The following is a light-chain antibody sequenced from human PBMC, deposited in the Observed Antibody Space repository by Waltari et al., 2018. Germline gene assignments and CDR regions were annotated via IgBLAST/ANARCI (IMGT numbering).Light chain of an antibody. CDR3: QQYNNWPRT. CDR1: QSLSSN. CDR2: GAS. J-gene: IGKJ1*01. V-gene: IGKV3-15*01. Sequence: ETVMTQSPDTLSVSPGERATLSRRASQSLSSNLAWYQQQPGQAPRLLIYGASTRATGIPARFSGSGSGTEFTLTISSLQSEDFAVYYCQQYNNWPRTFGQGTKVEIK.